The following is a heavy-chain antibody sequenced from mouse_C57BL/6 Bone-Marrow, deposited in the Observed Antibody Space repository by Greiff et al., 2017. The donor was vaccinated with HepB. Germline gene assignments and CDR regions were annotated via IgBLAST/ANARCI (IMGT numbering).Heavy chain of an antibody. CDR3: ARGYGSRGYFDV. Sequence: QVQLQQPGAELVKPGASVKLSCKASGYTFTSYWMHWVKQRPGRGLEWIGRIDPNSGGTKYNQKFKDKATLTADKSSSTAYMQLSSLTYEDSAVYYCARGYGSRGYFDVWGTGTTVTVSS. V-gene: IGHV1-62-3*01. J-gene: IGHJ1*03. CDR2: IDPNSGGT. CDR1: GYTFTSYW. D-gene: IGHD1-1*01.